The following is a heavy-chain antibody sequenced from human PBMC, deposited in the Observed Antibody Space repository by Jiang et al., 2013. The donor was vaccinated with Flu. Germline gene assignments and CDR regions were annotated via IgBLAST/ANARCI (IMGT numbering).Heavy chain of an antibody. CDR3: ARSHSGYSYGSYFDY. CDR1: DGSISNKNYY. CDR2: VYYSGST. D-gene: IGHD5-18*01. Sequence: GPGLVKPSETLSLTCTVSDGSISNKNYYWVWIRQPPGKGLQWIGRVYYSGSTSSTPSLKSRVTISVDTSKNQFSLRLSSVTAADTAVYYCARSHSGYSYGSYFDYWGQGTQVTVSS. J-gene: IGHJ4*02. V-gene: IGHV4-39*01.